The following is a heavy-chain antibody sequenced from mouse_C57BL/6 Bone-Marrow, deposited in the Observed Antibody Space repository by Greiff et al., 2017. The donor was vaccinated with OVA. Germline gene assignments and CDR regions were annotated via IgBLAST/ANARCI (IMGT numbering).Heavy chain of an antibody. J-gene: IGHJ2*01. D-gene: IGHD4-1*01. CDR3: ARGWDGGFDY. CDR1: GYTFTSYW. V-gene: IGHV1-69*01. Sequence: QVHVKQPGAELVMPGASVKLSCKASGYTFTSYWMHWVKQRPGQGLEWIGEIDPSDSYTNYNQKFKGKSTLTVDKSSSTAYMQLSSLTSEDSAVYYCARGWDGGFDYWGQGTTLTVSS. CDR2: IDPSDSYT.